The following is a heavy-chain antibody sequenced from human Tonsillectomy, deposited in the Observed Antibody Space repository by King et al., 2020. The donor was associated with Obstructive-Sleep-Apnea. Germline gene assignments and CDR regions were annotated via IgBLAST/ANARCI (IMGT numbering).Heavy chain of an antibody. CDR2: IYYSGST. V-gene: IGHV4-39*07. CDR1: GGSISSSSYY. Sequence: LQLQESGPGLVKPSETLSLTCTVSGGSISSSSYYWGWIRQPPGKGLGWIGSIYYSGSTYYNPSLKSRVTISVDTSKNQFSLKLSSVTAADTAVYYCARDGEPYGSVNWFAPWGQGTLVTVSS. D-gene: IGHD3-10*01. CDR3: ARDGEPYGSVNWFAP. J-gene: IGHJ5*02.